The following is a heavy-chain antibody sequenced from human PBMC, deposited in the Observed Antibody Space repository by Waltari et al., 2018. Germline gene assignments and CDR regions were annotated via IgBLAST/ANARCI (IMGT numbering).Heavy chain of an antibody. CDR1: GGSFRGYS. D-gene: IGHD3-3*01. CDR2: MNHSGRT. J-gene: IGHJ6*03. Sequence: QVQLQQWGAGLLKPSETLSPTCGVSGGSFRGYSWSWSRQPPGQGLDWLGRMNHSGRTNYNPSLKSRVTISIDTSKIQFSLKLRSVTVADTAVYYCARANTIFGVIRTWYYMDVWGKGTPVTVSS. V-gene: IGHV4-34*01. CDR3: ARANTIFGVIRTWYYMDV.